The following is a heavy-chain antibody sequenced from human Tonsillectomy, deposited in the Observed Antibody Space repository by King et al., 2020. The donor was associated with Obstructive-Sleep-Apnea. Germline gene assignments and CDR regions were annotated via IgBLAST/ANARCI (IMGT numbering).Heavy chain of an antibody. CDR1: VGSISSYY. J-gene: IGHJ2*01. CDR2: IYYSGST. D-gene: IGHD3/OR15-3a*01. CDR3: ARRRWTEYSATYWYFDL. Sequence: QLQESGPGLVKPSETLSLTCTVSVGSISSYYWNWIRQPPGKGLEWIGNIYYSGSTNYNPSLKSRVTISADTSKNQFSLKLSSVTAADTAVYYCARRRWTEYSATYWYFDLWGRGTLVTVSS. V-gene: IGHV4-59*08.